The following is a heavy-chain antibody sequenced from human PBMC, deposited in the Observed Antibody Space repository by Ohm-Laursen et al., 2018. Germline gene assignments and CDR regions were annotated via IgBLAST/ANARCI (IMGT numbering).Heavy chain of an antibody. V-gene: IGHV1-24*01. CDR2: FDPAHGDT. CDR3: ARVPHSDFGVVIMYYFDY. Sequence: SSVKVSCKASAYTFTGYLMHWVRQAPGQGLEWMGGFDPAHGDTVYAQKFQGRVTMTEDTSTDTASMELSSLRSDDTAVYYCARVPHSDFGVVIMYYFDYWGQGTLVTVSS. CDR1: AYTFTGYL. J-gene: IGHJ4*02. D-gene: IGHD3-3*01.